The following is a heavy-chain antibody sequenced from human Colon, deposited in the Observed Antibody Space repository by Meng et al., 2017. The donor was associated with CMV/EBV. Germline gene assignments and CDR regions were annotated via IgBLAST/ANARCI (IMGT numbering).Heavy chain of an antibody. J-gene: IGHJ5*02. V-gene: IGHV3-21*01. Sequence: FTPSSVGMNCVRQAPGKGLEWVSSISTISGFMYYADSVRGRFTISRDNAKNSVYLQMNSLRAEDTAVYYCARDSNDYSDYAHWFDAWGQGTLVTVSS. D-gene: IGHD4-11*01. CDR2: ISTISGFM. CDR3: ARDSNDYSDYAHWFDA. CDR1: FTPSSVG.